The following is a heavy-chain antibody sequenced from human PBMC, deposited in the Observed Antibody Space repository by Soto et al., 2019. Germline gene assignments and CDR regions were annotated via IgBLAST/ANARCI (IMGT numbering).Heavy chain of an antibody. CDR3: ARVISVTSYYMDV. J-gene: IGHJ6*03. CDR2: IIPILGIA. V-gene: IGHV1-69*02. CDR1: GGTFSSYT. D-gene: IGHD4-17*01. Sequence: SVKVSCKASGGTFSSYTITWGRQAPGQGLEWMGRIIPILGIANYAQKFQGRVTITADKSTSTAYMELSSLRSEDTAVYYCARVISVTSYYMDVWGKGTTVTVSS.